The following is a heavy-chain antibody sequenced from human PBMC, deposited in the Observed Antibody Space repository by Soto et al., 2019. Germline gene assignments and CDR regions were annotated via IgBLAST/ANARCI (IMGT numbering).Heavy chain of an antibody. CDR1: GASITSDGYY. V-gene: IGHV4-31*03. CDR3: ARTVGSGSPGFDY. CDR2: IYYSGNS. Sequence: PSETLSLTCSVSGASITSDGYYWSWIRQFPGKGLEWIGHIYYSGNSYYNLSLGSRLLIPVDTSKNQFSLKLSSVTAADTAVYYCARTVGSGSPGFDYWGQGILVTVSS. D-gene: IGHD3-10*01. J-gene: IGHJ4*02.